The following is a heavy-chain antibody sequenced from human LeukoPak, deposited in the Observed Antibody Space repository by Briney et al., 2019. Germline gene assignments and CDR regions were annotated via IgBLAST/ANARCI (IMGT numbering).Heavy chain of an antibody. J-gene: IGHJ5*02. CDR2: INPNSGGT. D-gene: IGHD2-15*01. CDR1: GYTFTGYY. CDR3: ARVPSWPTSWFDP. V-gene: IGHV1-2*02. Sequence: ASVKVSCKASGYTFTGYYMHWVRQAPGQGLEWMGWINPNSGGTNYAQKFQGRVTMTRDTSISTAYMELSSLRSEDTAVYYCARVPSWPTSWFDPWGQGTLVTVSS.